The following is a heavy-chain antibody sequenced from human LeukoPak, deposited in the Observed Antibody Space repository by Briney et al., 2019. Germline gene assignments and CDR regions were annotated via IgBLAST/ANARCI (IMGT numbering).Heavy chain of an antibody. D-gene: IGHD4-17*01. CDR1: GGTFSSYA. J-gene: IGHJ3*02. CDR3: ARATVTTKTGGAFDI. V-gene: IGHV1-69*06. Sequence: SVKVSCKASGGTFSSYAISWVRQAPGQGLEWMGGIIPIFGTANYAQKFQGRVTITADKSTSTAYMELSSLRSEDTAVYYCARATVTTKTGGAFDIWGQGTMVTVSS. CDR2: IIPIFGTA.